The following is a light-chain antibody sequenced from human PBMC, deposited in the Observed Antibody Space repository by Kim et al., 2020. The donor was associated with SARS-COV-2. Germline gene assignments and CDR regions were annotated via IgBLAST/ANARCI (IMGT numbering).Light chain of an antibody. V-gene: IGLV2-14*03. J-gene: IGLJ1*01. CDR3: SSYTGGITNCV. CDR2: DVS. CDR1: SSDIGGNYY. Sequence: QTTTISCTGASSDIGGNYYDSWYQRHPGKAPKVMIHDVSNRPSGVSNRFSGSKSGNTASLTISGLQAEDEADYYCSSYTGGITNCVFGTGTKVTVL.